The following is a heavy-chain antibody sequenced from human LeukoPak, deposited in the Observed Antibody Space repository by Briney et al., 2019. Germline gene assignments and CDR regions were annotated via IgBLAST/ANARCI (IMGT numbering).Heavy chain of an antibody. J-gene: IGHJ5*02. CDR1: GGSLSGYY. D-gene: IGHD2-2*01. CDR3: ARGGCSSTSCYFDP. CDR2: INHSGRT. V-gene: IGHV4-34*01. Sequence: KPSXXLSLTCAVYGGSLSGYYWSWIRQPPGKGLEWMGEINHSGRTNYNPSLKSRVTISVDTSKNQFSLKLSSVTAADTAVYYCARGGCSSTSCYFDPWGQGTLVTVSS.